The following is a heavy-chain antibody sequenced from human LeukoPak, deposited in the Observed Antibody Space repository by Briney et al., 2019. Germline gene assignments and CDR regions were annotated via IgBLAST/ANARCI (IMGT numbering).Heavy chain of an antibody. J-gene: IGHJ4*02. CDR1: GFTFSSYG. D-gene: IGHD7-27*01. CDR2: ISYDGSNK. V-gene: IGHV3-30*18. Sequence: GGSLRLSCAASGFTFSSYGMHWVRQAPGKGLEWVAVISYDGSNKYYADSVKGRFTVSRDNANNMLYLQMSNLGTEDTAVFYCAKELNWGFMAGDYWGQGTLVTVSS. CDR3: AKELNWGFMAGDY.